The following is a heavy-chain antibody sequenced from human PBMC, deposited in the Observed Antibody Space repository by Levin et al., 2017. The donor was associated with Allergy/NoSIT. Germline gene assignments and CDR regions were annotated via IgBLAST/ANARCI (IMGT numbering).Heavy chain of an antibody. D-gene: IGHD5-24*01. Sequence: PGGSLRLSCAASGFTFSNSAMSWFRQAPGKGLEWVSTISDSGGITYYTDSVKGRLTISRDNSKNTLYLQMNSLRAEDTAVYYCAGGRDREVIFDYWGQGTLVPVSS. CDR2: ISDSGGIT. J-gene: IGHJ4*02. V-gene: IGHV3-23*01. CDR3: AGGRDREVIFDY. CDR1: GFTFSNSA.